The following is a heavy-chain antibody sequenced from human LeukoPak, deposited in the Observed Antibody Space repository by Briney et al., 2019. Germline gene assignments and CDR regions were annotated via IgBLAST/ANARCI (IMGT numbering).Heavy chain of an antibody. CDR3: ARGQGEYQLFPMYYFDY. Sequence: PSQTLSLTCAVSGGSISSGGYSWSWIRQPPGKGLEWIGYIYHSGSTYYNPSLKSRVTMSVDTSKSQFSLKLSSVTAADTAVYYCARGQGEYQLFPMYYFDYWGQGTLVTVSS. D-gene: IGHD2-2*01. CDR2: IYHSGST. J-gene: IGHJ4*02. V-gene: IGHV4-30-2*01. CDR1: GGSISSGGYS.